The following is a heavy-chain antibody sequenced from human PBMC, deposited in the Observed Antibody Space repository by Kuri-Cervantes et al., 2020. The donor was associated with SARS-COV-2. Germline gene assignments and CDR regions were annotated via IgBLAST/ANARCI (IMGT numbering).Heavy chain of an antibody. J-gene: IGHJ5*02. CDR3: AIIKATPPQYYDFWSGYYTHNWFDP. Sequence: ASVTVSCKASGYTFTSYDINWVRQATGQGLEWMGWMNPNSGNTGYAQKFQGRVTITRNTSISTAYMELSSLRSEYTAVYYCAIIKATPPQYYDFWSGYYTHNWFDPWGQGTLVTVSS. V-gene: IGHV1-8*03. CDR2: MNPNSGNT. CDR1: GYTFTSYD. D-gene: IGHD3-3*01.